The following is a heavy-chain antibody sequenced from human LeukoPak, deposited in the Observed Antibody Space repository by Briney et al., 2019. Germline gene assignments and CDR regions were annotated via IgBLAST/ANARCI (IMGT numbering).Heavy chain of an antibody. CDR3: ARSSSWSLYGMDV. Sequence: SETLSLTCTVSGGSISSSSYYWGWIRQPPGKGLEWIGSIYYSGSTYYNPSLKSRVTISVDTSKNQFSLKLSSVTAADTAVYYCARSSSWSLYGMDVWGQGTTVTVSS. V-gene: IGHV4-39*07. D-gene: IGHD6-13*01. J-gene: IGHJ6*02. CDR1: GGSISSSSYY. CDR2: IYYSGST.